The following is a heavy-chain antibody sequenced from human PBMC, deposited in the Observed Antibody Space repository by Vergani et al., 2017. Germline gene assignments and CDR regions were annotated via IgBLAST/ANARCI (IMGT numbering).Heavy chain of an antibody. J-gene: IGHJ5*02. V-gene: IGHV3-9*01. CDR1: GFTFDDYA. D-gene: IGHD3-10*01. CDR3: ARGILLWFGEFSPFGFDP. CDR2: ISWNSGSI. Sequence: EVQLVESGGGLVQPGRSLRLSCAASGFTFDDYAMHWVRQAPGKGLEWVSGISWNSGSIGYADSVKGRFTISRDNAKNSLYLQMNSLRAEDTALYYCARGILLWFGEFSPFGFDPWGQGTLVTVSS.